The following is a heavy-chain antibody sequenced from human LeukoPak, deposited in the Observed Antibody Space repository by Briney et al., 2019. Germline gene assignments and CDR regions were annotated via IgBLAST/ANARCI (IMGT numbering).Heavy chain of an antibody. D-gene: IGHD2-2*01. Sequence: GGSLRLSCAASGFTFSSYAMSWVRQAPGKGLEWVSAISGSGYSTYYADSVKGRFTISRDNSKNTLYLQMNSLRAEDTAVYYCARVYFDCSSTSCPDAFDIWGQGTMVTVSS. CDR1: GFTFSSYA. J-gene: IGHJ3*02. CDR2: ISGSGYST. V-gene: IGHV3-23*01. CDR3: ARVYFDCSSTSCPDAFDI.